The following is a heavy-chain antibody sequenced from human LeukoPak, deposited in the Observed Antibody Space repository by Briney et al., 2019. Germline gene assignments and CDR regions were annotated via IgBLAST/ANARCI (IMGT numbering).Heavy chain of an antibody. J-gene: IGHJ3*02. Sequence: GGSLRLSCAASGFTFSSHGMSWVRQAPGQGLEWVSVISGSGVSTYYADSVKGRFTISRDNSKNTLYLQMNSLRAEDTAVYYCARDGLWIQNAFDIWGQGTMVTVSA. CDR3: ARDGLWIQNAFDI. CDR1: GFTFSSHG. CDR2: ISGSGVST. D-gene: IGHD5-18*01. V-gene: IGHV3-23*01.